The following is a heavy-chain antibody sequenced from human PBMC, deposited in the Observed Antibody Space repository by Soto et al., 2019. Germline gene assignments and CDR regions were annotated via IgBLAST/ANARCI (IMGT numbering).Heavy chain of an antibody. J-gene: IGHJ4*02. D-gene: IGHD3-3*01. CDR2: ISGSGGST. Sequence: VQLLESGGGLVQPGGSLRLSCAASGFTFSSYAMSWVRQAPGKGLEWVSAISGSGGSTYYADSVKGRFTISRDNSKNTLYLQMNSLRAEDTAVYYCAKVVYYDFWSGLGYFDYWGQGTLVTVSS. CDR1: GFTFSSYA. V-gene: IGHV3-23*01. CDR3: AKVVYYDFWSGLGYFDY.